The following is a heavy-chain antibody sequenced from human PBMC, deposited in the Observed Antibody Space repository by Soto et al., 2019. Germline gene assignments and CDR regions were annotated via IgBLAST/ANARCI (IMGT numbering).Heavy chain of an antibody. V-gene: IGHV4-59*01. D-gene: IGHD3-3*01. CDR2: IYDSGFT. CDR1: NDFIRNYY. CDR3: ARAGYDFWSGYLYYFDY. Sequence: SSETLSLTCTISNDFIRNYYWSWIRQPPGKGLEWIGYIYDSGFTNYNPSLKSRVTISADTSKNQFSLKLTSVTAADTAVYYCARAGYDFWSGYLYYFDYWCQGTLVTVS. J-gene: IGHJ4*02.